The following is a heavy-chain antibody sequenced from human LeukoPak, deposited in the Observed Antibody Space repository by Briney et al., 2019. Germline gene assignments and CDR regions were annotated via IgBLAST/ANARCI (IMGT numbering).Heavy chain of an antibody. D-gene: IGHD3-3*01. Sequence: GRSLRLSCAASGFTFSSYAMSWVRQAPGKGLEWVSAISGSGGSTYYADSVKGRFTISRDNSKNTLYLQMNSLRAEDTAVYYCAKVETYYDFWSGYLGSFQHWGQGTLVTVSS. J-gene: IGHJ1*01. CDR3: AKVETYYDFWSGYLGSFQH. V-gene: IGHV3-23*01. CDR1: GFTFSSYA. CDR2: ISGSGGST.